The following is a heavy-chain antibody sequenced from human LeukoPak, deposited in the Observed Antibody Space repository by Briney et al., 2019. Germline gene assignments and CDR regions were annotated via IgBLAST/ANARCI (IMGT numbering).Heavy chain of an antibody. CDR3: AKSEVVAATLIDY. J-gene: IGHJ4*02. CDR1: GFTFSSYA. V-gene: IGHV3-23*01. D-gene: IGHD2-15*01. CDR2: ISGGGGST. Sequence: PGGSLRLPXAASGFTFSSYAMSWVRQAPGKGLEWVSAISGGGGSTYYADSVKGRFTISRDNSKNTLYLQMNSLRAEDTAVYYCAKSEVVAATLIDYWGQGTLVTVSS.